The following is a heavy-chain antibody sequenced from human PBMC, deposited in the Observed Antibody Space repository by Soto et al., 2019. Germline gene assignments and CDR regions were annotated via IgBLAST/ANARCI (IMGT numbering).Heavy chain of an antibody. CDR1: GFTFSSYW. V-gene: IGHV3-7*01. J-gene: IGHJ4*02. Sequence: VPLVESGGGLVQPGGSLRLSCAASGFTFSSYWMSWVRQAPGKGLEWVANIKQDGSEKYYVDSVKGRFTISRDNAKNSLYLQMNSLRAEDTAVYYCARGRGCSTGCHNFDYWGQGTLVTVSS. D-gene: IGHD2-2*01. CDR3: ARGRGCSTGCHNFDY. CDR2: IKQDGSEK.